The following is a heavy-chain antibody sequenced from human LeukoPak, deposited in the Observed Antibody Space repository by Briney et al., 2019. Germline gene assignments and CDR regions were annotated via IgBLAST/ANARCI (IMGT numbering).Heavy chain of an antibody. CDR1: GFTFSTYA. V-gene: IGHV3-23*01. Sequence: PGGSLRLSCAASGFTFSTYAMSWVRQAPGKGLEWVSAISASGGSTYYADSVKGRFTISRDNSKNTLYLQMNSLRAEDTAVYYCARASADLRYFDWLLNWFDPWGQGTLVTVSS. CDR2: ISASGGST. D-gene: IGHD3-9*01. J-gene: IGHJ5*02. CDR3: ARASADLRYFDWLLNWFDP.